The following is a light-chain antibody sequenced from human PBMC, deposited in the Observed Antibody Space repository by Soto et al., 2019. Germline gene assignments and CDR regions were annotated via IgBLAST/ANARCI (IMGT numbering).Light chain of an antibody. J-gene: IGKJ4*01. CDR2: GAS. CDR1: QSVSGY. CDR3: QQYGSSPLT. Sequence: IVMTQSPGTVSVFPWETVTLSCRASQSVSGYLDWFHQKPGQAPRLVIYGASSRATGIPDRFSGSGSGTDFTLTISRLEPEDFAVYYCQQYGSSPLTFGGGTKVDIK. V-gene: IGKV3-20*01.